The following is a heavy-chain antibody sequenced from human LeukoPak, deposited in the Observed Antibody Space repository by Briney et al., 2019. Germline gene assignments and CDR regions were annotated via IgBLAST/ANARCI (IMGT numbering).Heavy chain of an antibody. J-gene: IGHJ4*02. CDR3: ARDYYGSGMRGGAFDY. CDR2: IHTSGST. CDR1: GGSMSTYY. D-gene: IGHD3-10*01. Sequence: SETLSLTCTVSGGSMSTYYWSWIRQSAGKGLEWIGRIHTSGSTNYNPSLKSRVTMSVDKPRNQFSLKLSSVTAADTAVYYCARDYYGSGMRGGAFDYWGQGTLVTVSS. V-gene: IGHV4-4*07.